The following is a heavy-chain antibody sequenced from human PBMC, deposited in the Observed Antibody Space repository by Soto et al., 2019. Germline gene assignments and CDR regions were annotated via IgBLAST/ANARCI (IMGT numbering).Heavy chain of an antibody. CDR1: GYTFTNYY. Sequence: QVQLVQSGAEVKKPGASVKVSCKASGYTFTNYYVHWVRQAPGQGLEWMGVINPSGGRTSYAQNFQGRVTMARDTPTSTVLMEISSLRSDDTAIYDCAGGPHITPVGHTFDIWGQGRMVTVSS. D-gene: IGHD2-15*01. CDR2: INPSGGRT. CDR3: AGGPHITPVGHTFDI. J-gene: IGHJ3*02. V-gene: IGHV1-46*01.